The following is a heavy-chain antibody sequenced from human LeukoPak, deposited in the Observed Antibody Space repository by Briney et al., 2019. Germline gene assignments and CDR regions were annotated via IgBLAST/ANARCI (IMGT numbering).Heavy chain of an antibody. J-gene: IGHJ4*02. V-gene: IGHV3-30*02. CDR1: GFTVSSNY. CDR2: IRYDGSNK. Sequence: GGSLRLSCAASGFTVSSNYMSWVRQAPGKGLEWVAFIRYDGSNKYYADSVKGRFTISRDNSKNTLYLQMNSLRAEDTAVYYCAKDRRHIVVVIAIPEEYYFDYWGQGTLVTVSS. CDR3: AKDRRHIVVVIAIPEEYYFDY. D-gene: IGHD2-21*01.